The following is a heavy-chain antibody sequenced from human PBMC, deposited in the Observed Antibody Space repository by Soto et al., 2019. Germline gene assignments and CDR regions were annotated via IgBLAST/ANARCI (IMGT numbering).Heavy chain of an antibody. CDR1: GEFISSLY. J-gene: IGHJ4*02. CDR3: ARGRTVRNYADDSSDYFYFFDY. CDR2: VYYTGST. V-gene: IGHV4-59*01. Sequence: PSETLGITCTLSGEFISSLYWGWMRQSPGKEPDLTGYVYYTGSTNYKPSLKSRVTISVDRSKNQFSLKLTSANAADTAVYYCARGRTVRNYADDSSDYFYFFDYWGQGTKVTGSS. D-gene: IGHD3-22*01.